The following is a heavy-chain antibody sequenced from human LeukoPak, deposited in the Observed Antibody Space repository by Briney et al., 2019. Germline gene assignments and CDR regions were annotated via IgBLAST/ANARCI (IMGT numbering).Heavy chain of an antibody. CDR3: AAAQGCSSTSCYGPYYYYMDV. Sequence: PETLSLTCAVYGGSFSGYYWSWIRQPPGKGLEWIGEINHSGSTNYNPSLKSRVTISVDTSKNQFSLKLSSVTAADTAVYYCAAAQGCSSTSCYGPYYYYMDVWGKGTTVTVPS. D-gene: IGHD2-2*01. V-gene: IGHV4-34*01. CDR2: INHSGST. J-gene: IGHJ6*03. CDR1: GGSFSGYY.